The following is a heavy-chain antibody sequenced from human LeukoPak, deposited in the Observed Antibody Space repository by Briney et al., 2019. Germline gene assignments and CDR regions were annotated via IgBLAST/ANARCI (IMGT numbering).Heavy chain of an antibody. Sequence: ASVKVSCKASGYTFAAHHIHWVRQAPGQGLEWMGWILPDGRDTKYSQKFQDRMTLTTDTSTNTAYMELSRLKPDDTAVYYCSGRHGPGPVWGQGTLISASP. CDR3: SGRHGPGPV. V-gene: IGHV1-2*02. CDR1: GYTFAAHH. CDR2: ILPDGRDT. J-gene: IGHJ4*02. D-gene: IGHD3-10*01.